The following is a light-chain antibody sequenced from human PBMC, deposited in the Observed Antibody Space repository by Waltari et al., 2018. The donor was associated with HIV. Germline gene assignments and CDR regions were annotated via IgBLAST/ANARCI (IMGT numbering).Light chain of an antibody. CDR2: AVS. J-gene: IGLJ3*02. CDR1: SRDVGASDS. V-gene: IGLV2-14*01. CDR3: SSYTGGDGGV. Sequence: QSALTQPASVAGSPGQPTPISRTGPSRDVGASDSVPRYQHHPVKAPKLMIYAVSNRPSGVSIRFSGSKSGNTASLTISGLQAEDEADYYCSSYTGGDGGVFGGGTKLTVL.